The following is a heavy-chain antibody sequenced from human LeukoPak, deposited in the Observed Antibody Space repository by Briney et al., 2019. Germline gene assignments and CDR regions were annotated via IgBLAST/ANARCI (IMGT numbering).Heavy chain of an antibody. D-gene: IGHD3-16*01. Sequence: SETPSLTCTVSGDSISSYYWSWVRQPPGKGLEWIGYIYYSGTTNYNPSLKSRVTISVETSKNQFSLKMTSVTAADTAVYYCASGGSYLGYWGRGTQVTVSS. CDR1: GDSISSYY. J-gene: IGHJ4*02. CDR2: IYYSGTT. V-gene: IGHV4-59*12. CDR3: ASGGSYLGY.